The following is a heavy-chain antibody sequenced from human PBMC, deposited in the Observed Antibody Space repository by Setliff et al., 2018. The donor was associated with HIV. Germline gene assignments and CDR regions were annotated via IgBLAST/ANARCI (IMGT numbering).Heavy chain of an antibody. V-gene: IGHV4-38-2*01. CDR2: IYYSGTT. CDR1: GYSISSGYF. CDR3: ARGANWFFLDY. J-gene: IGHJ4*02. D-gene: IGHD7-27*01. Sequence: SETLSLTCAVSGYSISSGYFWGWIRQPPGKGLEYIGSIYYSGTTYYNPSLKSRVTISLDTSKNQFSLKLTSVTAADTAVYYCARGANWFFLDYWGQGTLVTVSS.